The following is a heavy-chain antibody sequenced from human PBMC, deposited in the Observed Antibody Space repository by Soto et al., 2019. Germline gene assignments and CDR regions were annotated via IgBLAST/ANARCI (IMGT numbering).Heavy chain of an antibody. CDR2: ISAYNGNT. CDR3: ARVSYYYGSGSPYGMDV. Sequence: QVQLVQSGAEVKKPGASVKVSCKASGYTFTSYGISWVRQAPGQGLEWMGWISAYNGNTNYAQKLQGRVTMTTDTSTSTAYMERRSLRSDDTAVYYCARVSYYYGSGSPYGMDVWGQGTTVTISS. J-gene: IGHJ6*02. CDR1: GYTFTSYG. D-gene: IGHD3-10*01. V-gene: IGHV1-18*01.